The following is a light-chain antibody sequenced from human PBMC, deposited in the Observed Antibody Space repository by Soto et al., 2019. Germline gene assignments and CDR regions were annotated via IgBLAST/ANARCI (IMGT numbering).Light chain of an antibody. Sequence: IQLTQSPSFLSSSVGDIFTITFRCSHSIRSWLAWYQQKPGKAPKLMIYDASSLESGVPSRFSGSGSGTEFTLTISSLQPDDFATYYCQQYNSYYTFGQGTKVDIK. CDR3: QQYNSYYT. J-gene: IGKJ2*01. V-gene: IGKV1-5*01. CDR1: HSIRSW. CDR2: DAS.